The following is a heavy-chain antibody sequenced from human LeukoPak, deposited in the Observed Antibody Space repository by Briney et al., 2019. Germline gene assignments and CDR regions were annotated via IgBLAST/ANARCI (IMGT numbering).Heavy chain of an antibody. CDR3: ARDSSYYGSEDAFDI. V-gene: IGHV4-59*01. CDR1: GGSIGSYY. Sequence: SETLSLTCTVSGGSIGSYYWSWIRQPPGKGLEWIGYIYYSGSTNYNPSLKSRVTISVDTSKNQFSLKLSSVTAADTAVYYCARDSSYYGSEDAFDIWGQGTMVTVSS. D-gene: IGHD3-10*01. CDR2: IYYSGST. J-gene: IGHJ3*02.